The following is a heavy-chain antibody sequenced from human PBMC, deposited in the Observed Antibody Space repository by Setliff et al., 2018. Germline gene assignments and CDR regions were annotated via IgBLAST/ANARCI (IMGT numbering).Heavy chain of an antibody. V-gene: IGHV1-18*01. CDR2: IKSYNGDT. Sequence: ASVKVSCKASGYIFKSYGISWVRQAPGQGLEWMGYIKSYNGDTYFARNLQGRLSMTTDASSSTAYMELTSLRSDDTAMYYCARDADHYDTDENPIFDYWGQGTLVTAPQ. D-gene: IGHD3-9*01. CDR3: ARDADHYDTDENPIFDY. CDR1: GYIFKSYG. J-gene: IGHJ4*02.